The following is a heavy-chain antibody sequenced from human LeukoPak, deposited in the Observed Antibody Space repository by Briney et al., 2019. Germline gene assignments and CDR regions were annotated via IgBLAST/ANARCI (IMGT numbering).Heavy chain of an antibody. CDR1: GFTCSGSA. J-gene: IGHJ6*04. V-gene: IGHV3-73*01. D-gene: IGHD2-15*01. CDR2: IRPKADSYAT. Sequence: RAGGSLRLSCAASGFTCSGSAIQWVRQASGKGLEWVGRIRPKADSYATAYAASVTGSFSISRDDSKNTAYLQMNSLKTDDTAVYHCSVTCGGGSCYDYMDVWGKGATVTVSS. CDR3: SVTCGGGSCYDYMDV.